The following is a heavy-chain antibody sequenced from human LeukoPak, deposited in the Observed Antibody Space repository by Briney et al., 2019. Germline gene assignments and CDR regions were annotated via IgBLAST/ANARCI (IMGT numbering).Heavy chain of an antibody. CDR1: GYTFTSYG. Sequence: ASVKVSCEASGYTFTSYGISWVRQAPGQGLEWMGWISAYNGDTNYAQKLQGRVTMTTDTSTSTAYMELRSLRSEDTAVYYCAREWSGYFESWGQGTLVTVSS. V-gene: IGHV1-18*04. D-gene: IGHD2-15*01. CDR2: ISAYNGDT. CDR3: AREWSGYFES. J-gene: IGHJ4*02.